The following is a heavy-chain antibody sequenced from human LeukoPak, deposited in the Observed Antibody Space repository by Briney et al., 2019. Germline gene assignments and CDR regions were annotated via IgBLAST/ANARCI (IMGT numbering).Heavy chain of an antibody. CDR3: ARDATDYGSGSYYFDY. Sequence: GGSLRLSCAASGFTFSSYAMSWVRQAPGKGLEWVSAISGSGGSTYYADSVKGRFTISRDNAKNSLYLQMNSLRAEDTAVYYCARDATDYGSGSYYFDYWGQGTLVTVSS. CDR1: GFTFSSYA. D-gene: IGHD3-10*01. V-gene: IGHV3-23*01. CDR2: ISGSGGST. J-gene: IGHJ4*02.